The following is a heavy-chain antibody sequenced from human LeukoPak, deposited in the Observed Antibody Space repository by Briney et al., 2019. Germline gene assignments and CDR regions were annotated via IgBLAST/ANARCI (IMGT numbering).Heavy chain of an antibody. CDR2: IYHSGST. CDR1: GGSISSGGYS. D-gene: IGHD2-2*01. V-gene: IGHV4-30-2*01. Sequence: PSETLSLTCAVSGGSISSGGYSWSWIRQPPGKGLEWIGYIYHSGSTYYNPSLKSRVTISVDRSKNQFSLKLSSVTAADTAVYYCARGRGYCSSTSCYVRYYYGMDVWGQGTTVTVSS. J-gene: IGHJ6*02. CDR3: ARGRGYCSSTSCYVRYYYGMDV.